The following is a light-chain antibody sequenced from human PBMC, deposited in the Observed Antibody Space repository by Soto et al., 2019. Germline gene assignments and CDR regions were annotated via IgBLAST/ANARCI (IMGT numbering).Light chain of an antibody. CDR2: GAS. V-gene: IGKV3-15*01. CDR3: HQYNNWPRT. CDR1: QSVSSN. J-gene: IGKJ1*01. Sequence: EIVMTQSPATLSVSPGERATLSCRASQSVSSNLAWYQQKPGQAPRLLIYGASTRATGIPARFSGSGSGTEFTLTISSLQSEDFAVYYCHQYNNWPRTFGQGTMV.